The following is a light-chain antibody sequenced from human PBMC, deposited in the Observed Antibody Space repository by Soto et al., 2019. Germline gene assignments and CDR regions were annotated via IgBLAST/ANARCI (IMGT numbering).Light chain of an antibody. Sequence: SVLTQPHSASGTPGQRGTISCSGSSSNIGTSSVHWFQQLPGTAPKLLISTTNQRPSGVPERFSGSKSGTSASLAISGLQSEDEADYYCAAWDDSLNGHVFGTGTKVTVL. CDR2: TTN. CDR3: AAWDDSLNGHV. V-gene: IGLV1-44*01. CDR1: SSNIGTSS. J-gene: IGLJ1*01.